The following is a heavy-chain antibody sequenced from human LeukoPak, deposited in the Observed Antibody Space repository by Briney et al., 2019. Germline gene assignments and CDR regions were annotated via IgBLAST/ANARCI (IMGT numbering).Heavy chain of an antibody. Sequence: PSETLSLTCTVSGGSISSGSYYWSWIRQPPGKGLEWIAYIYYSGNTNHNPSLKSRVTISVATSKNQSSLKLSSVTAADTAVYYCARDRGSLRFLEWYYFDYWGQGTLVTVSS. CDR3: ARDRGSLRFLEWYYFDY. V-gene: IGHV4-61*01. CDR2: IYYSGNT. D-gene: IGHD3-3*01. J-gene: IGHJ4*02. CDR1: GGSISSGSYY.